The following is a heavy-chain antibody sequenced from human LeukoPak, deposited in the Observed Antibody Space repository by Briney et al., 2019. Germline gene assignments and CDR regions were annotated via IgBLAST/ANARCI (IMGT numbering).Heavy chain of an antibody. CDR1: GYSISSGYY. V-gene: IGHV4-38-2*01. CDR2: IYHSGST. CDR3: ARLRWNYHDAFDI. D-gene: IGHD4-23*01. Sequence: SETLSLTCAVSGYSISSGYYWGWIRQPPGKGREGIGSIYHSGSTYYNPSLKSRVAISVDTSKNQFSLKLSSVTAADTAVYYCARLRWNYHDAFDIWGQGTMVTVSS. J-gene: IGHJ3*02.